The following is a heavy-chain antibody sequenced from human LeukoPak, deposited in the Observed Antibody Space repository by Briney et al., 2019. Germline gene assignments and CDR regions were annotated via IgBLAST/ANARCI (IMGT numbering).Heavy chain of an antibody. CDR1: GYTFTDYY. D-gene: IGHD6-25*01. CDR3: ARGCNSGFDY. J-gene: IGHJ4*02. V-gene: IGHV1-2*02. Sequence: ASVKVSCKASGYTFTDYYIHWVRQAPGQGLEYMGWINMGWINPNSGATNYAQKFQGRVTMTGDTSITTAYMELSSLKSDDTAIYYCARGCNSGFDYWGQGTLVTVSS. CDR2: INPNSGAT.